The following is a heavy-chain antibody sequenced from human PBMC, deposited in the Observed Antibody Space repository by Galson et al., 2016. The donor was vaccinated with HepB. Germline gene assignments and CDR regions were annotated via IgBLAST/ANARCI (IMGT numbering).Heavy chain of an antibody. V-gene: IGHV3-23*01. J-gene: IGHJ4*02. CDR2: ISESGGTK. Sequence: SLRLSCAASGFTFSNYAMSWVRQAPGKGLEWVSGISESGGTKYDTDSLKGRFTISRDNSRNMLFLQMTSMRAEDTAVYYCAKDRYDRSGARYDYWGQGTLVTVSS. D-gene: IGHD3-22*01. CDR1: GFTFSNYA. CDR3: AKDRYDRSGARYDY.